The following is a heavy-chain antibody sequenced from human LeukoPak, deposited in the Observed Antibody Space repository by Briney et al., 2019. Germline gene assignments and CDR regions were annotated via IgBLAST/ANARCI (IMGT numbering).Heavy chain of an antibody. D-gene: IGHD3-9*01. CDR2: IYYSGNT. J-gene: IGHJ4*02. Sequence: SETLSLTCTVSGGSINGYYCSWIRQPPGRGLEWIGYIYYSGNTNYSPSLKSRVTISVDASRNQFSLRLSSVTAADTAVYYCARENYDILTGYDYWGQGTLVTVSS. V-gene: IGHV4-59*12. CDR1: GGSINGYY. CDR3: ARENYDILTGYDY.